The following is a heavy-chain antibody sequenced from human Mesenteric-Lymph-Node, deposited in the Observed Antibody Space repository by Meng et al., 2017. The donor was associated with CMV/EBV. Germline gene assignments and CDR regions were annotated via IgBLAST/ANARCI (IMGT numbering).Heavy chain of an antibody. J-gene: IGHJ6*02. D-gene: IGHD2-8*02. V-gene: IGHV3-11*04. CDR3: ARDTGPYYYGMDV. CDR1: GFTFNDYY. CDR2: ISRSGSTI. Sequence: GESLKISCAASGFTFNDYYMSWIRQAPGKGLEWVSYISRSGSTIYYADSVKGRFTISRDNSKNSLYLHMNSLRAEDSAVYYCARDTGPYYYGMDVWGQGTTVTVSS.